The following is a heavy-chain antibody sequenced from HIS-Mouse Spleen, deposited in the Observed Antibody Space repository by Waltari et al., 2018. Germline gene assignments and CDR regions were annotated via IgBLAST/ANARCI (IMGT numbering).Heavy chain of an antibody. CDR1: GRCISSSSYY. D-gene: IGHD2-21*02. CDR3: ARKRTASGWFDP. CDR2: IYYSGST. J-gene: IGHJ5*02. Sequence: QLQLQESVPGLVKPSETLSLTCTVSGRCISSSSYYWGWIRQPPGKGLEWIGSIYYSGSTYYNPSLKSRVTISVDTSKNQCSLKLSSVTAADTAVYYCARKRTASGWFDPWGQGTLVTVSS. V-gene: IGHV4-39*01.